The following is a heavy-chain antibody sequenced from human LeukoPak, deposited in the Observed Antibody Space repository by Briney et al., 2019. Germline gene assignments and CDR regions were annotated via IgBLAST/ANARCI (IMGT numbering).Heavy chain of an antibody. Sequence: KNSQTLSLTCAISGDSVSSDSVAWNWIRQSPSRGLGWLGRTYYRSKWYNDYAVSVKSRITMNPDTSKNQFSLQLNSVTPEDTAVYYCARGRYSTSSGGLRDFDYWGQGTLVTVSS. V-gene: IGHV6-1*01. J-gene: IGHJ4*02. CDR3: ARGRYSTSSGGLRDFDY. CDR1: GDSVSSDSVA. D-gene: IGHD6-6*01. CDR2: TYYRSKWYN.